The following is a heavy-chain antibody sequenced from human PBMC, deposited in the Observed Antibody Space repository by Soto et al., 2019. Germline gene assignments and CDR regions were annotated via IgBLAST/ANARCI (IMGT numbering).Heavy chain of an antibody. CDR1: GFSLSDSKVG. D-gene: IGHD1-26*01. V-gene: IGHV2-26*01. Sequence: QVTLKESGPVLVKPTETLTLTCAVSGFSLSDSKVGVSWIRQPPGKALEWLAHIFWNGEKSYSTSLERRLTISKDPSKGQVVLTMTNMDPVDTATYFCAHVRQWDGAHSYYYWGRGTVVTVSS. J-gene: IGHJ4*02. CDR2: IFWNGEK. CDR3: AHVRQWDGAHSYYY.